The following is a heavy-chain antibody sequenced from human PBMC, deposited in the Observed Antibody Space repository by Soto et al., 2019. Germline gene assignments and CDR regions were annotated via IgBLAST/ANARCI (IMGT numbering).Heavy chain of an antibody. D-gene: IGHD5-18*01. J-gene: IGHJ5*02. V-gene: IGHV4-31*03. CDR3: ARDFGYSYGNWFDP. CDR1: GGSISSGGYY. Sequence: SETLSLTCTVSGGSISSGGYYLSWIRQHPGEGLEYIGYIYYSGSTYYNPSLKSRVTISIDTSKNQFSLKLSSVTAADTAVYYCARDFGYSYGNWFDPWGQGTLVTVSS. CDR2: IYYSGST.